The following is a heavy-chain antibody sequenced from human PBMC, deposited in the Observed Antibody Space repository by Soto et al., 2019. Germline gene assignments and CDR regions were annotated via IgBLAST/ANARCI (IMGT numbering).Heavy chain of an antibody. CDR3: ARHPKYCSSTSCRGAFDI. CDR1: GGSISSSSYY. V-gene: IGHV4-39*01. D-gene: IGHD2-2*01. Sequence: PSETLSLTCTVSGGSISSSSYYWGWIRQPPGKGLEWIGSIYYSGSTYYNPSLKSRVTISVDTSKNQFSPKLSSVAAADTAVYYCARHPKYCSSTSCRGAFDIWGQGTMVTVSS. J-gene: IGHJ3*02. CDR2: IYYSGST.